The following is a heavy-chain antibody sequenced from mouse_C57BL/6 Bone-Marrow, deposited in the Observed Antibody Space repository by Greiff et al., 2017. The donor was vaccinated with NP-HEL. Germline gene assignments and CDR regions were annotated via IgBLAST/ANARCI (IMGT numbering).Heavy chain of an antibody. CDR1: GYTFTSYW. Sequence: QVQLQQPGAELVRPGSSVKLSCKASGYTFTSYWMDWVKQRPGQGLEWIGNIYPSDSETHYNQKFKDKATLTVDKSSSTAYMQLSSLTSEDSAVYYWVLLFDYCAMDYWGQGTSVTVSA. V-gene: IGHV1-61*01. D-gene: IGHD2-14*01. CDR2: IYPSDSET. CDR3: VLLFDYCAMDY. J-gene: IGHJ4*01.